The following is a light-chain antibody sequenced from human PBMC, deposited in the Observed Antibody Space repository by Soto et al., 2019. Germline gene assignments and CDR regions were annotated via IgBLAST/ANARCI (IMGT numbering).Light chain of an antibody. CDR2: DAS. Sequence: EIVLTQSPGTLSLSPGERATLACRASQSVSSYLAWYQQKPGQAPRLLIYDASNRATGIPARFSGSRSGRDFTLTIRSLEPEDFAVYYCQQHNNWLGFTFGPGTKVDIK. J-gene: IGKJ3*01. CDR3: QQHNNWLGFT. V-gene: IGKV3-11*02. CDR1: QSVSSY.